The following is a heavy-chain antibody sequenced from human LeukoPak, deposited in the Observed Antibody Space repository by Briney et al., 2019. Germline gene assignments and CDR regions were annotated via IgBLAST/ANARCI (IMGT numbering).Heavy chain of an antibody. V-gene: IGHV4-59*01. CDR2: IYYSGST. CDR1: GGSISSYY. Sequence: SETLSLTCTVSGGSISSYYWSWIRQPPGKGLEWIAYIYYSGSTNYNPSLKSRVTISVGTSKNQFSLKLSSVTAADTAMYYCARGTYYYQSSGVSYGMDVWGQGTTVTVSS. J-gene: IGHJ6*02. D-gene: IGHD3-22*01. CDR3: ARGTYYYQSSGVSYGMDV.